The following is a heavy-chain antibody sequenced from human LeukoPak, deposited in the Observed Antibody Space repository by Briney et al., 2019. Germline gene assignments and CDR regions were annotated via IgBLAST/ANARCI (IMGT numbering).Heavy chain of an antibody. Sequence: GGSLRLSCAASGFTFDDYAMHWVRQAPGKGLEWVSGISWNSGSIGYADSVKGRFTISRDNAKNSLYLQTNSLRAEDTALYYCAKDMWVRGVPSCQYDYWGQGTLVTVSS. CDR2: ISWNSGSI. CDR3: AKDMWVRGVPSCQYDY. D-gene: IGHD3-10*01. J-gene: IGHJ4*02. CDR1: GFTFDDYA. V-gene: IGHV3-9*01.